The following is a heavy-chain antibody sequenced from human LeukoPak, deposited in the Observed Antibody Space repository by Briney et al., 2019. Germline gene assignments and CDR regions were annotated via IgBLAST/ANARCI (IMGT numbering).Heavy chain of an antibody. V-gene: IGHV4-61*02. CDR3: ARELAGYGKLDY. Sequence: PSETLSLTCTVSGGSISSGSYFWSWIRQPAGKGLEWIGRIYTNGGPSYNPSLKSRLTISPDKSKNQFSLKLSSVTAADTAVYYCARELAGYGKLDYWGQGILVTVSS. D-gene: IGHD5-12*01. J-gene: IGHJ4*02. CDR1: GGSISSGSYF. CDR2: IYTNGGP.